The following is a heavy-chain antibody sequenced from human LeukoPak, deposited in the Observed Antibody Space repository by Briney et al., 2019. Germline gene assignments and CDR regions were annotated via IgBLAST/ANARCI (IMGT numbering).Heavy chain of an antibody. CDR2: IRSDGNNQ. Sequence: GGSLRLSCVAAGFTFNTSAMSWVRQAPGKGLEWVAIIRSDGNNQNYVDSVKGRFTVSRDKFKNTVYLQMNSLRAEDTAVYYCAREYSGSYYVAAFDVWGQGTMVTVSS. D-gene: IGHD1-26*01. J-gene: IGHJ3*01. V-gene: IGHV3-33*08. CDR1: GFTFNTSA. CDR3: AREYSGSYYVAAFDV.